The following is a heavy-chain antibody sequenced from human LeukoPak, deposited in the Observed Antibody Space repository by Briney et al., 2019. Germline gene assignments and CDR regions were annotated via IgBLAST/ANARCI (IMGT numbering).Heavy chain of an antibody. J-gene: IGHJ5*02. Sequence: ASVKVSCKVSGYTLTELSMHLVRQAPGKGLEWMGGFDPEDGETIYAQKFQGRVTMTEDTSTDTAYMELSSLRSEDTAVYYCATGSTYYYDKGPWGQGTLVTVSS. V-gene: IGHV1-24*01. CDR3: ATGSTYYYDKGP. CDR1: GYTLTELS. D-gene: IGHD3-22*01. CDR2: FDPEDGET.